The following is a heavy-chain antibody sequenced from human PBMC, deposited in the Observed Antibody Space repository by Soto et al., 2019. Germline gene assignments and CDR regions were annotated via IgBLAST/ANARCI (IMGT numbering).Heavy chain of an antibody. D-gene: IGHD3-3*01. J-gene: IGHJ3*02. Sequence: QVQLQESGPGLVKPSGTLSLTCAVSSGSISSSNWWSWVRQPPGKGLEWIGEIYHSGSTNYNPSLKSRVTISVDKSKNQFSLKLSSVTAANTAVYYCARYGFWSGYYRVSAFDIWGQGTMVTVSS. V-gene: IGHV4-4*02. CDR1: SGSISSSNW. CDR3: ARYGFWSGYYRVSAFDI. CDR2: IYHSGST.